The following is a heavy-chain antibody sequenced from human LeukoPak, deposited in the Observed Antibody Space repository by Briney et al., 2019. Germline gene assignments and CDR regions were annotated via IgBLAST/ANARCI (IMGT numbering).Heavy chain of an antibody. D-gene: IGHD2-2*01. Sequence: SETLSLTCAVYGGSFSGYYWSWIRQPPGKGLEWIGEINHSGSTNYNPSLKSRVTISVDTSKNQFSLKLSSVTAADTAVYYCARVSYCSSTSCPNSEGNWFDPWGQGTLVTVSS. J-gene: IGHJ5*02. CDR3: ARVSYCSSTSCPNSEGNWFDP. V-gene: IGHV4-34*01. CDR2: INHSGST. CDR1: GGSFSGYY.